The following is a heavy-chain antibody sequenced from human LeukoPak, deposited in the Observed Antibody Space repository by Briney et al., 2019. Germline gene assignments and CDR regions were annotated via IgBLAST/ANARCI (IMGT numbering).Heavy chain of an antibody. V-gene: IGHV3-33*06. CDR3: AKDGYQPTYYYDSSGYYPDY. CDR2: IWYDGSNK. Sequence: PGRSLRLSCAASGFTFSSYGMHWVRQAPGKGLEWVGVIWYDGSNKYYADSVKGRFTISRDNSKNTLYLQMNSLRVEDTAVYYCAKDGYQPTYYYDSSGYYPDYWGQGTLVTVSS. CDR1: GFTFSSYG. J-gene: IGHJ4*02. D-gene: IGHD3-22*01.